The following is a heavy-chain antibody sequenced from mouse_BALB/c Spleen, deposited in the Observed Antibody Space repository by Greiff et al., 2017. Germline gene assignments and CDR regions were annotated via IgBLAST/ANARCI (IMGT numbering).Heavy chain of an antibody. CDR1: GFAFSSYD. J-gene: IGHJ2*01. D-gene: IGHD1-1*02. Sequence: EVKLVESGGGLVKPGGSLKLSCAASGFAFSSYDMSWVRQTPEKRLEWVAYISSGGGSTYYPDTVKGRFTISRDNAKNTLYLQMSSLKSEDTAMYYCAREGYGSYYFDDWGQGTTRTVSS. V-gene: IGHV5-12-1*01. CDR2: ISSGGGST. CDR3: AREGYGSYYFDD.